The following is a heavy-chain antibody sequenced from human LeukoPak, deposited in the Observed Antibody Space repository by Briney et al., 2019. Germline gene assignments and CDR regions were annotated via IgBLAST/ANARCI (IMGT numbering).Heavy chain of an antibody. Sequence: PGGSLRLSCAASGFTFSSYAMSWVRQAPGKGLEWVTAISGNGGSTYFADSVRGRFAISRDNSKNTLYLRMNSLRAEDTAVYYCARDRGYCSGGTCYSAFDIWGQGTLVTVSS. CDR1: GFTFSSYA. V-gene: IGHV3-23*01. CDR3: ARDRGYCSGGTCYSAFDI. D-gene: IGHD2-15*01. J-gene: IGHJ3*02. CDR2: ISGNGGST.